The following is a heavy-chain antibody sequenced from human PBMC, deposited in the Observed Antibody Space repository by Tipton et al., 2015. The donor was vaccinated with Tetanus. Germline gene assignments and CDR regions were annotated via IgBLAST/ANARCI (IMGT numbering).Heavy chain of an antibody. D-gene: IGHD2-8*02. CDR1: GYVFTNYW. CDR2: IYPGDSDT. CDR3: ARAHCTEGVCNFGF. Sequence: EVQLVQSGGEVKKPGESLKISCKGSGYVFTNYWIGWVRQKPGKGLEWMGIIYPGDSDTRYSPSFQDQVTISVDKSINTAYLQWSSLKASDTSVFYCARAHCTEGVCNFGFWGQGALVTVAS. V-gene: IGHV5-51*01. J-gene: IGHJ4*02.